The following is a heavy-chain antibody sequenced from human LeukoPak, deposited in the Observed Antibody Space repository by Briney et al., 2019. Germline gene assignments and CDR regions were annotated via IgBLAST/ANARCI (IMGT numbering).Heavy chain of an antibody. V-gene: IGHV4-59*12. CDR1: GGSISSYY. CDR2: IYYSGST. J-gene: IGHJ4*02. Sequence: ASETLSLTCTVSGGSISSYYWSWIRQPPGKGLEWIGYIYYSGSTNYNPSLKSRVTISVDTSKNQFSLKLSSVTAADTAVYYCARGRSSSWYVSYFDYWGQGTLVTVSS. D-gene: IGHD6-13*01. CDR3: ARGRSSSWYVSYFDY.